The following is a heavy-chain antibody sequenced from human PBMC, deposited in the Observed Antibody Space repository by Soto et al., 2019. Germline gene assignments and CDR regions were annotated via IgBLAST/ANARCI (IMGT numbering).Heavy chain of an antibody. CDR1: GGSISSGGYS. Sequence: QLQLQESGSGLVKPSQTLSLTCAVSGGSISSGGYSWSWIRQPPGKGLEWIGYIYHSGSTYSNPARKSRVTIAVDRSKNHFSLKLSSVTAADTAVYYCARGMTTVPTIDYWGQGTRVTVSS. CDR3: ARGMTTVPTIDY. D-gene: IGHD4-4*01. J-gene: IGHJ4*02. V-gene: IGHV4-30-2*01. CDR2: IYHSGST.